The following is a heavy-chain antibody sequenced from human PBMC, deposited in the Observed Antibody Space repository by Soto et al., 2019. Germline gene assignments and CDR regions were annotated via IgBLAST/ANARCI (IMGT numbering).Heavy chain of an antibody. V-gene: IGHV3-23*01. Sequence: GGSLRLSCAASGFTFSSYAMSWVRQAPGKGLEWVSAISGSGGSTYYADSVKGRFTISRDNSKNTLYLQMNSLRAEDTAVYYCAKASPFVVVVAATYYGMDVCGQGTTLTVSS. D-gene: IGHD2-15*01. CDR2: ISGSGGST. CDR1: GFTFSSYA. CDR3: AKASPFVVVVAATYYGMDV. J-gene: IGHJ6*02.